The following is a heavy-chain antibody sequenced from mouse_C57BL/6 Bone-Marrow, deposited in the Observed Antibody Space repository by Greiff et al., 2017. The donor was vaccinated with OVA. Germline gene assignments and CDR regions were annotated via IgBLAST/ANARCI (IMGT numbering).Heavy chain of an antibody. CDR1: GYTFTDYY. D-gene: IGHD2-4*01. CDR3: ARGGLRRSSAWFAY. Sequence: EVQLQQSGPELVKPGASVKISCKASGYTFTDYYMNWVKQSHGKSLEWIGDINPNNGGTSYNQKFKGKATLTVDKSSSTAYMELRSLTSEDSAVYYCARGGLRRSSAWFAYWGQGTLVTVSA. CDR2: INPNNGGT. J-gene: IGHJ3*01. V-gene: IGHV1-26*01.